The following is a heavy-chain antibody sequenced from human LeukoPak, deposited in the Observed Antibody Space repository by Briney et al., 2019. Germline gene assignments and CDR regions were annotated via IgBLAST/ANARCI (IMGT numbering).Heavy chain of an antibody. Sequence: PSQTLSLTCTVSGGSISSGGYYWSWIRQPPGKGLEWIGSIYHSGSTYYNPSLKSRVTISVDTSKNQFSLKLSSVTAADTAVYYCARVGIAARRAFDIWGQGTMVTVSS. CDR2: IYHSGST. V-gene: IGHV4-39*07. CDR3: ARVGIAARRAFDI. D-gene: IGHD6-6*01. J-gene: IGHJ3*02. CDR1: GGSISSGGYY.